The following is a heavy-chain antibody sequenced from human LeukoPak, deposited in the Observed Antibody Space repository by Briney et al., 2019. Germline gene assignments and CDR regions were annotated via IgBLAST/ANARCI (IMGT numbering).Heavy chain of an antibody. J-gene: IGHJ4*02. Sequence: GGSLRLSCAASGFTFSISAMSWVRQAPGKGLEWVSGISDSGGSTFYADSVKGRFTISRDNSKNILYLQMNSLRADDTAVYYCAKVSESNYDILTGYYTPYYFDHWGQGTLVTVSS. CDR2: ISDSGGST. D-gene: IGHD3-9*01. CDR3: AKVSESNYDILTGYYTPYYFDH. CDR1: GFTFSISA. V-gene: IGHV3-23*01.